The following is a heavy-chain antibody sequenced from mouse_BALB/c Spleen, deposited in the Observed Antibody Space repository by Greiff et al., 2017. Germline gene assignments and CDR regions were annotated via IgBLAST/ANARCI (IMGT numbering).Heavy chain of an antibody. CDR2: ISYSGST. Sequence: DVQLQESGPGLVKPSQSLSLTCTVTGYSITSDYAWNWIRQFPGNKLEWMGYISYSGSTSYNPSLKSRISITRDTSKNQFFLQLNSVTTEDTATYYCARHSPFAYWGQGTLVTVSA. V-gene: IGHV3-2*02. CDR3: ARHSPFAY. CDR1: GYSITSDYA. J-gene: IGHJ3*01.